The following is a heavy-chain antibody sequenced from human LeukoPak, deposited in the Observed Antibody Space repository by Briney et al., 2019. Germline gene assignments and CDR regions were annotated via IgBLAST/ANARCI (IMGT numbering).Heavy chain of an antibody. Sequence: SVKVSCKASGGTFSSYAISWVRQAPGQGLEWMGGIIPIFGTANYAQKFQGRVTITADESTSTAYMELSSLRSEDTAVYCCARGDSSSSAFYYYGMDVWGQGTTVTVSS. V-gene: IGHV1-69*13. CDR1: GGTFSSYA. J-gene: IGHJ6*02. D-gene: IGHD6-6*01. CDR3: ARGDSSSSAFYYYGMDV. CDR2: IIPIFGTA.